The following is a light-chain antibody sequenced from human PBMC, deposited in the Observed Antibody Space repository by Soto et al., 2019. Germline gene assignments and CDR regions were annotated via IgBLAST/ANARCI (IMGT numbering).Light chain of an antibody. V-gene: IGKV1-39*01. CDR2: SAS. J-gene: IGKJ2*01. Sequence: DLQMTQSPFSMSASVGDRVTITCRASQSISTFLNWYQQKPGAAPKLLIYSASTLQSGVPSRFSGSGSGTDFTLTVSSLQPEDFATYYRQQSYSAPYTFGQGTKLEIK. CDR1: QSISTF. CDR3: QQSYSAPYT.